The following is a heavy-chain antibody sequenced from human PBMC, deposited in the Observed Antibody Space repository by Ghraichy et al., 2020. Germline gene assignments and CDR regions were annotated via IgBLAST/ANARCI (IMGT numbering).Heavy chain of an antibody. CDR1: GGSISSYY. Sequence: SETLSLTCTVSGGSISSYYWSWIRQPPGKGLEWIGYIYYSGSTNYNPSLKSRVTISVDTSKNQFSLKLSSVTAADTAVYYCAGVVPASLGNWFDPWGQGTLVTVSS. CDR3: AGVVPASLGNWFDP. CDR2: IYYSGST. V-gene: IGHV4-59*08. D-gene: IGHD2-2*01. J-gene: IGHJ5*02.